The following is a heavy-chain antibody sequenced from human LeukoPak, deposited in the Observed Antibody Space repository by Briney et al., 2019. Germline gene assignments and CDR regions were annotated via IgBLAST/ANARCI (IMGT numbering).Heavy chain of an antibody. Sequence: ASVEVSCKASGYTFTSYGISWVRQAPGQGLEWMGWISAYNGNTNYAQKLQGRVTMTTDTSTSTAYMELSSLTSEDTAVYYCARTPPGGLIDYWGQGTLVTVSS. J-gene: IGHJ4*02. D-gene: IGHD3-10*01. CDR1: GYTFTSYG. CDR3: ARTPPGGLIDY. CDR2: ISAYNGNT. V-gene: IGHV1-18*01.